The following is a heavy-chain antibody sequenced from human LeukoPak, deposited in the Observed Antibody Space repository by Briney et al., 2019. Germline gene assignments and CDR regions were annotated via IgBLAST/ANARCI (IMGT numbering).Heavy chain of an antibody. J-gene: IGHJ4*02. CDR3: AREWELTEFDY. CDR1: GFTFSSYA. Sequence: GRSLRLSCAASGFTFSSYAMHWVRPAPRKGLERVAVISYDGSNKYYADSVKGRFTISRDNSKNTLYLQMNSLRAEDTAVYYCAREWELTEFDYWGQGNLVTVSS. CDR2: ISYDGSNK. V-gene: IGHV3-30-3*01. D-gene: IGHD1-26*01.